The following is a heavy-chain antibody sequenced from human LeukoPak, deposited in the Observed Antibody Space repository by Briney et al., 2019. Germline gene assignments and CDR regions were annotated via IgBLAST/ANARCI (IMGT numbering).Heavy chain of an antibody. CDR2: IYYSGST. D-gene: IGHD3-9*01. J-gene: IGHJ4*02. CDR1: GGSISSYY. Sequence: SETLSLTCTVSGGSISSYYWSWIRQPPGKGLEWIGSIYYSGSTYYNPSLKSRVTISVDTSKNQFSLKLSSVTAADTAVYYCARVYSDYDILTGYYKGYFDYWGQGTLVTVSS. CDR3: ARVYSDYDILTGYYKGYFDY. V-gene: IGHV4-39*07.